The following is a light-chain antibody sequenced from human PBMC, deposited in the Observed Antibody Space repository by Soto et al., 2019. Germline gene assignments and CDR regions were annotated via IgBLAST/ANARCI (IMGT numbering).Light chain of an antibody. J-gene: IGLJ2*01. V-gene: IGLV3-21*02. CDR1: NIGSKD. CDR3: QVWDTGRDHVV. Sequence: SYELTQPPSVSVAPGQTARIPCGGNNIGSKDVHWYQQKPGQAPMLVVYDDVDRPSGIPERFSGSNFGNTATLTISRVEGGDEADYYCQVWDTGRDHVVFGGGTQLTVL. CDR2: DDV.